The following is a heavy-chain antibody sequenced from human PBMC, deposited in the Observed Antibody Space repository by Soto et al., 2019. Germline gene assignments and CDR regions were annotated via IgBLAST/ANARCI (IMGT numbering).Heavy chain of an antibody. CDR2: IYYSGST. V-gene: IGHV4-30-4*01. CDR1: GGSISSGEYY. CDR3: ARAPAMVTFWFDP. J-gene: IGHJ5*02. Sequence: SETLSLTCTVSGGSISSGEYYWSWIRQPPGKGLEWIGYIYYSGSTYYNPSLKSRVTISVDTSKNQFSLKLSSVTAADTAVYYCARAPAMVTFWFDPWGQGTLVTVSS. D-gene: IGHD5-18*01.